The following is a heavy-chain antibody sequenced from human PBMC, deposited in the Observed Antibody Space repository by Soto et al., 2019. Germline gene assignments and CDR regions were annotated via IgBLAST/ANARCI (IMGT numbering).Heavy chain of an antibody. D-gene: IGHD6-13*01. V-gene: IGHV2-5*01. Sequence: VPTLLQPPHTLTLPCTFSWLSLSTRGMNVGWIRQPPGKALEWLALIYWNDDKRFRPSLKRRLTITKDTSENHVVLTMTNMDPVDTAAYFCVHSRQQVPEDAFDIWGQGTMVPVS. J-gene: IGHJ3*02. CDR1: WLSLSTRGMN. CDR2: IYWNDDK. CDR3: VHSRQQVPEDAFDI.